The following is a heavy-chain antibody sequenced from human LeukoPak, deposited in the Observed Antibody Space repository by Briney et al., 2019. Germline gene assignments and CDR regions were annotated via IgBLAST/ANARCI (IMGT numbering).Heavy chain of an antibody. D-gene: IGHD3-22*01. V-gene: IGHV3-30*02. CDR2: IRYDGSNK. CDR1: GFTFSSYC. Sequence: QPGRSLRLSCAASGFTFSSYCMHWVRQAPGKGLEWVAFIRYDGSNKYYADSVKGRFTISRDNSKNTLYLQMNSLRAEDTAVYYCAKARGRIVVGITYYFDYWGQGTLVTVSS. J-gene: IGHJ4*02. CDR3: AKARGRIVVGITYYFDY.